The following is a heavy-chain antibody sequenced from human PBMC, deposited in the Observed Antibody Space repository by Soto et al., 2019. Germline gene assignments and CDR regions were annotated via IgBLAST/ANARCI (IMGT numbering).Heavy chain of an antibody. Sequence: PSETLPFTCTVSGGSISSFHWSWIRQPPGKGLEWIGFISTSGSTNYNPSLKSRVTISLDTSKNQISLKLSSVSAADTAVYYCARGVVGASTGFQHWGQGTLVTVSS. CDR2: ISTSGST. D-gene: IGHD1-26*01. CDR1: GGSISSFH. V-gene: IGHV4-59*01. J-gene: IGHJ1*01. CDR3: ARGVVGASTGFQH.